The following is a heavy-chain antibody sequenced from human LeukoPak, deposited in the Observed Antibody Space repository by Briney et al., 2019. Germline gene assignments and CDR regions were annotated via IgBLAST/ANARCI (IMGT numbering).Heavy chain of an antibody. CDR2: IYYSGGT. V-gene: IGHV4-31*03. CDR3: ARSNTSCHDY. CDR1: GGSISSGGYY. Sequence: SQTLSLTCTVSGGSISSGGYYWSWIRQHPGKGLEWMGYIYYSGGTYYNPSLKSRVTISVDTSKNQFSLKLSSVTAADTAVYYSARSNTSCHDYWGQGTLVTVSS. J-gene: IGHJ4*02. D-gene: IGHD2-2*01.